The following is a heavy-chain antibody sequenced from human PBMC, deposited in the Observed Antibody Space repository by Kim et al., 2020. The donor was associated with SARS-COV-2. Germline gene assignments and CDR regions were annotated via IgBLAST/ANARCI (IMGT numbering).Heavy chain of an antibody. CDR1: GGSISSYY. J-gene: IGHJ5*02. CDR2: IYTSGST. Sequence: SETLSLTCTVSGGSISSYYWGWIRQPAGKGLEWIGRIYTSGSTNYNPSLKSRVTMSVDTSKNQFSLKLSSVTAADTAVYYCARDLKFRGWFDPWGQGTLVTVSS. D-gene: IGHD5-12*01. CDR3: ARDLKFRGWFDP. V-gene: IGHV4-4*07.